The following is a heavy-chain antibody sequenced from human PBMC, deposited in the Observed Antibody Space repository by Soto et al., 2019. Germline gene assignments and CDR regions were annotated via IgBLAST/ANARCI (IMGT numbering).Heavy chain of an antibody. V-gene: IGHV1-2*04. CDR2: IIPNSGGT. J-gene: IGHJ5*02. D-gene: IGHD2-2*01. CDR1: GHTFTGYY. Sequence: QVQLVQAGAEVKKPGASVKVSCKASGHTFTGYYMHWVRQAPGQGLEWMGWIIPNSGGTNYAQQFQGWVTMTRDTSISPAYRELSRLRSDDTAVYYCARGYDVVVPAAMCWFDPWGQGTLVPVSS. CDR3: ARGYDVVVPAAMCWFDP.